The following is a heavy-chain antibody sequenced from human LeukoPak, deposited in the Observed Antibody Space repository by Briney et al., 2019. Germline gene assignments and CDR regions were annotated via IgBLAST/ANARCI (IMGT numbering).Heavy chain of an antibody. V-gene: IGHV3-23*01. CDR2: ISGSSGPT. D-gene: IGHD5-24*01. CDR3: ASDIDDYNTQPPIFQH. J-gene: IGHJ1*01. CDR1: GFSFSNYA. Sequence: GGSLRLSCAASGFSFSNYAMSWVRQAPGKGLEWVSAISGSSGPTHYADSVKGRFTISRDNSKNTLYLQMNSPRGEDTAIYYCASDIDDYNTQPPIFQHWGQGTLVTVSS.